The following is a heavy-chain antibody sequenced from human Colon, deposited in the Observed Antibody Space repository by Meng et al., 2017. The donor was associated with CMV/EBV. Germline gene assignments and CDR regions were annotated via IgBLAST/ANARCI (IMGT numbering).Heavy chain of an antibody. D-gene: IGHD5-18*01. CDR3: AGHNTKYGYGRDYFGY. J-gene: IGHJ4*01. V-gene: IGHV3-23*01. CDR2: ISGNGGST. CDR1: GFTFSSYG. Sequence: GESLKISCAASGFTFSSYGMTWVRQAPGKGLEWVSVISGNGGSTYYADSVKGRFTISRDNSNNTLYLQMRSLRAEDTAVYYCAGHNTKYGYGRDYFGYWGQGVLVTVSS.